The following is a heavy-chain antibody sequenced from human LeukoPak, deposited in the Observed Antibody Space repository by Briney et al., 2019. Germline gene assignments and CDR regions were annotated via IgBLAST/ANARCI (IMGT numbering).Heavy chain of an antibody. Sequence: RVASVKVSCKASGYTFTSYAMHWVRQAPGQRLEWMGWINAGNGNTKYSQKFQGRVTITRDTSASTAYMELSSLRSEDTAVYYCATEGPLRYFDWLLPVYYYGMDVWGKGPRSPSPQ. V-gene: IGHV1-3*01. D-gene: IGHD3-9*01. CDR2: INAGNGNT. CDR1: GYTFTSYA. CDR3: ATEGPLRYFDWLLPVYYYGMDV. J-gene: IGHJ6*04.